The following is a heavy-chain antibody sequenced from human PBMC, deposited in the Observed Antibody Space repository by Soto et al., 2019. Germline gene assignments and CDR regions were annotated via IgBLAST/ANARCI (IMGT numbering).Heavy chain of an antibody. J-gene: IGHJ3*02. CDR3: ARQLVVGVAATRTGAFVI. CDR1: GYSFTSYW. V-gene: IGHV5-51*01. CDR2: IYPGDSDT. D-gene: IGHD2-15*01. Sequence: PGESLKISCKGSGYSFTSYWIGWVRQMPGKGLEWMGIIYPGDSDTRYSPSFQGQVTISAAESTSPAYLQWSSLKAPHTAMYYCARQLVVGVAATRTGAFVIWGQGTRVTVPS.